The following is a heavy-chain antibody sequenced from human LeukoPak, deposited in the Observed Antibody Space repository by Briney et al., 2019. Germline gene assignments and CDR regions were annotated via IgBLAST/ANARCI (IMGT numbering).Heavy chain of an antibody. Sequence: ASVKVSCKASGYTFTSYGISWVRQAPGQGLEWMGWISAYNGITNYAQKFQGRVTMTRDTSISTAYMELSRLRSDDTAVYYCASSRVLRFLEWLSPFDYWGQGTLVTVSS. CDR1: GYTFTSYG. CDR2: ISAYNGIT. D-gene: IGHD3-3*01. J-gene: IGHJ4*02. CDR3: ASSRVLRFLEWLSPFDY. V-gene: IGHV1-18*01.